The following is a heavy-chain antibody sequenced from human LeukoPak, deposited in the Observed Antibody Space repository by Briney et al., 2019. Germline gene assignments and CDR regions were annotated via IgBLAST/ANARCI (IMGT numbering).Heavy chain of an antibody. D-gene: IGHD6-13*01. J-gene: IGHJ4*02. CDR3: ARGRGSWYGVYFDY. Sequence: GSLRLSCAASGFTFSSYAMHWVRQAPGKGLEGVANIKRDGSEKYYVDSVKGRFTISRDNAKNSLYLQMNSLRTEDTAVYYCARGRGSWYGVYFDYWGQGTLVTVSS. CDR1: GFTFSSYA. V-gene: IGHV3-7*01. CDR2: IKRDGSEK.